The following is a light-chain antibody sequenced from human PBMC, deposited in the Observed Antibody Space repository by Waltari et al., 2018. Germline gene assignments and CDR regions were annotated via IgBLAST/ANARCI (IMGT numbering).Light chain of an antibody. J-gene: IGKJ4*01. CDR2: DAS. V-gene: IGKV3-11*01. Sequence: EIVLTQSPATLSLSPGERATLSCRASQSISSSLAWYQQKPGQAPRLLIYDASNRATGIPARFSGSGSVTDFTLTISSLEPEDFAVYYCHNRYSWPLTFGGGTNVEIK. CDR1: QSISSS. CDR3: HNRYSWPLT.